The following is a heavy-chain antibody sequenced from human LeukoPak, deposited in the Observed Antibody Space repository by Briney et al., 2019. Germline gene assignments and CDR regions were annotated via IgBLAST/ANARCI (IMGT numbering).Heavy chain of an antibody. V-gene: IGHV3-23*01. CDR1: GFTFSSYA. J-gene: IGHJ4*02. CDR3: AKASRQAAVASPLDY. Sequence: PGGSLRLSCAASGFTFSSYAMSWVRQAPGKGLEWVAGIGGVGDRTYYADSVKGRFTISRDNSKDTLFLQMNSLKAEDTAVYYCAKASRQAAVASPLDYWGQGTLVTVSS. D-gene: IGHD6-19*01. CDR2: IGGVGDRT.